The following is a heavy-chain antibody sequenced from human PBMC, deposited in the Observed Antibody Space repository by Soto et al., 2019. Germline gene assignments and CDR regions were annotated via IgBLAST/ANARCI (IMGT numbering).Heavy chain of an antibody. D-gene: IGHD3-22*01. CDR1: GFTFSNYA. Sequence: GGSLRLSCAASGFTFSNYAMNWVRQAPEKGLEWVSSISGSGGSTYYTDSVKGRFTISRDNSKNTLYLQMNSLGAGDTAVYYCEFPDDSSGFDYWGQGTMVTVYS. V-gene: IGHV3-23*01. CDR2: ISGSGGST. CDR3: EFPDDSSGFDY. J-gene: IGHJ4*02.